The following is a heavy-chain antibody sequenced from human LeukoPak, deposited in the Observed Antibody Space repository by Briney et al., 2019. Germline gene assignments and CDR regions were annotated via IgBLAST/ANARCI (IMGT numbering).Heavy chain of an antibody. Sequence: PGGSLRLSCAASGFTFSRYWMHWVRQGRGKGLVWVSRINSDGSSTSYADSVKGRFTISRDNAKNTLYLQMNSLRAEDTAVYYCAREYSTGFDPWGQGTLVTVSS. CDR2: INSDGSST. CDR1: GFTFSRYW. D-gene: IGHD2-15*01. CDR3: AREYSTGFDP. J-gene: IGHJ5*02. V-gene: IGHV3-74*01.